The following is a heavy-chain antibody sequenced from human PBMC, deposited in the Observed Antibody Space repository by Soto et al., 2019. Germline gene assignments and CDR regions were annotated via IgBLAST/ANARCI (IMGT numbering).Heavy chain of an antibody. Sequence: QVQLVQSGAEVKKPGSSVKVSCKASGGTFSSYAISWVRQAPGQGLEWMGGIIPIFGTANYAQKFQGRVTISADESTSTADMELSSLRSEDTAVYYCASAYCSSTSCLYYFHFWGQGTLVTVSS. J-gene: IGHJ4*02. V-gene: IGHV1-69*01. CDR3: ASAYCSSTSCLYYFHF. CDR2: IIPIFGTA. D-gene: IGHD2-2*01. CDR1: GGTFSSYA.